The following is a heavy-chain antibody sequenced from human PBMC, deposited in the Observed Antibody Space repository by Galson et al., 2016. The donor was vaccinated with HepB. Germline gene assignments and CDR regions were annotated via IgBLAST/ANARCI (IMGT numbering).Heavy chain of an antibody. V-gene: IGHV3-33*03. D-gene: IGHD1/OR15-1a*01. Sequence: SLRLSCAGSGFNFRTYGMHWIRHTPGKGLEWLTVISYDGVDKNYADSVKGRFTISRDNFKNILYLQMNDLKTDDTAVYYCAKAAAGNGTNWFDPWGQGTLVTVPS. CDR3: AKAAAGNGTNWFDP. CDR2: ISYDGVDK. CDR1: GFNFRTYG. J-gene: IGHJ5*02.